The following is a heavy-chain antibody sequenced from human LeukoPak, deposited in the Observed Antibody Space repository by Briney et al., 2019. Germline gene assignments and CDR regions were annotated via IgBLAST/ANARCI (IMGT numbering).Heavy chain of an antibody. CDR1: GYTFTTYG. Sequence: ASVKVSCKASGYTFTTYGISWVRQARGQRLEWMGWIVVGNGNTDYAQEFQERVTITRDMSTSTAYMELRSLRSDDTAVYYCARVWRGYYDTFYYYYMDVWGKGTTVTISS. D-gene: IGHD3-3*01. CDR2: IVVGNGNT. V-gene: IGHV1-58*02. CDR3: ARVWRGYYDTFYYYYMDV. J-gene: IGHJ6*03.